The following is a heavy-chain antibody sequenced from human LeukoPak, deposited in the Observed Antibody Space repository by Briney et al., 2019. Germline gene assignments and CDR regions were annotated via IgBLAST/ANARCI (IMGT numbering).Heavy chain of an antibody. J-gene: IGHJ6*02. D-gene: IGHD5-12*01. Sequence: ASVTVSCKASGYTFTTYDITWVRQAPGQGLEWMGWISADNGNTKYAQNFQGRVTMTTDTSTTTAYMELRSLRADDTAVYYCARKYSGYPSGMDVWGQGTTVTVSS. V-gene: IGHV1-18*01. CDR2: ISADNGNT. CDR1: GYTFTTYD. CDR3: ARKYSGYPSGMDV.